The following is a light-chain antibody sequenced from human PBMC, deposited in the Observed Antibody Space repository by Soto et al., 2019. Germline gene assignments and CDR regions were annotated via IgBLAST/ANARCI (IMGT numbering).Light chain of an antibody. J-gene: IGKJ4*01. Sequence: EIVMTQSPATLSVSPGERATLSCRASQSVSSNLAWYQQKPGQAPRLLIYGASTRATGIPARFSGSGSGTEFTLTISSLQSEDFAVYYCQQYNNWLSTFGGGPKVE. CDR2: GAS. V-gene: IGKV3-15*01. CDR1: QSVSSN. CDR3: QQYNNWLST.